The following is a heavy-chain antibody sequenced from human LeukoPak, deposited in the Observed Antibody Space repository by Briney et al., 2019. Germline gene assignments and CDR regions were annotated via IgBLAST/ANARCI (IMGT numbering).Heavy chain of an antibody. CDR2: ISGSGDNT. Sequence: QTGGSLRLSCAASGFTFSNYGMTWVRQAPGKGLEWVSGISGSGDNTYNADSVKGRFTISRDNSKKTLYLQMNNLRAEDTAVYYCVKDGLNYASGNFDYWGQGTLVTVSS. J-gene: IGHJ4*02. CDR1: GFTFSNYG. V-gene: IGHV3-23*01. D-gene: IGHD3-10*01. CDR3: VKDGLNYASGNFDY.